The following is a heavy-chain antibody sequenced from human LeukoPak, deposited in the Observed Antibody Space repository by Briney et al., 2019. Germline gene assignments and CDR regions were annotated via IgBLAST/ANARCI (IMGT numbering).Heavy chain of an antibody. CDR1: GGSISSYY. J-gene: IGHJ4*02. CDR3: VRDRGEFSYSHDY. Sequence: PSETLSLTCTVSGGSISSYYWSWIRQPPGKGLEWIGYIYYSGSTNYNPSLKSRVTISVDTSKNRFSLKLSSVTAADTAVYYCVRDRGEFSYSHDYWGQGTLVTVSS. D-gene: IGHD1-26*01. V-gene: IGHV4-59*01. CDR2: IYYSGST.